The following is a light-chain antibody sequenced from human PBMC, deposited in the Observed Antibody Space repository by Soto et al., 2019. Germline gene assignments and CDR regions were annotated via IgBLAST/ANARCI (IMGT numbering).Light chain of an antibody. J-gene: IGLJ2*01. V-gene: IGLV2-8*01. CDR3: SSYAGSNNPVI. CDR1: SSDVGGYNY. Sequence: QSALTQPPSASGSPGQSVTISCTGTSSDVGGYNYVSWYQHHPGKAPKLMIYEVTKRPSGVPDRFSGSKSGNTASPTVSGLQAEDEAAYYCSSYAGSNNPVIFGGGTQLTVL. CDR2: EVT.